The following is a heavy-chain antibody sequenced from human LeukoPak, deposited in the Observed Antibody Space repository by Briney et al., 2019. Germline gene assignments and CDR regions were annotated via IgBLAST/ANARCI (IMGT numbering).Heavy chain of an antibody. CDR3: AKAVGATLKALFDY. CDR1: GFTLSSYA. D-gene: IGHD1-26*01. CDR2: ISGSGGST. Sequence: GGSLRLSCAAPGFTLSSYAMSWVRQAPGKGLEWVSAISGSGGSTYYADSVKGRFTISRDNSKNTLYLQMNSLRAEDTAVYYCAKAVGATLKALFDYWSQGTLVTVSS. V-gene: IGHV3-23*01. J-gene: IGHJ4*02.